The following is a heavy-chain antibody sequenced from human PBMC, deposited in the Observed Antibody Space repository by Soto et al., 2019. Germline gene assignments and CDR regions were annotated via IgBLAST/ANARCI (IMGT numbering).Heavy chain of an antibody. Sequence: GASVQVSCKASGFTFTSSAVQWVRQARGQRVEWIGWIVVGSGNTNDAQKFQERVTMTRDMSTSTAYMELSSLRSEDTAVYYCAEGRSHYSTSWYGDYYYGMDVWGQGTTVTVSS. CDR2: IVVGSGNT. V-gene: IGHV1-58*01. CDR3: AEGRSHYSTSWYGDYYYGMDV. D-gene: IGHD6-13*01. J-gene: IGHJ6*02. CDR1: GFTFTSSA.